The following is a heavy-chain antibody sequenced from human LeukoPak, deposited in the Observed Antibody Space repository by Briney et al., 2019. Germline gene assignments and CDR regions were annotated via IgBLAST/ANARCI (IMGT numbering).Heavy chain of an antibody. J-gene: IGHJ4*02. CDR2: ISYDGSNK. Sequence: GRSLRLSCAASGFTFSSYGMHWVRQAPCKGLEWVAVISYDGSNKYYADSVKGRFTISRDNSKNTLYLQMNSLRAEDTAVYYCAKSHFDWLSTIDYWGQGTLVTVSS. D-gene: IGHD3-9*01. CDR1: GFTFSSYG. CDR3: AKSHFDWLSTIDY. V-gene: IGHV3-30*18.